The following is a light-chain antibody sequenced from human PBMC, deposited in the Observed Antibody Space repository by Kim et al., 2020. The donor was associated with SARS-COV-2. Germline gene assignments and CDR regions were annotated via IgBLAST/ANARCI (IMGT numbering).Light chain of an antibody. Sequence: QSALTQPRSVSGSPGQSVTISCTGTSSDIGAYKYVTWYQQHPGKAPKLMIYDVTKRPSGVPDRFSGSKSGNTASLTISRLQAEDEADYYCCSYAGGNTYVLFGGGTQLTVL. CDR1: SSDIGAYKY. V-gene: IGLV2-11*01. J-gene: IGLJ2*01. CDR3: CSYAGGNTYVL. CDR2: DVT.